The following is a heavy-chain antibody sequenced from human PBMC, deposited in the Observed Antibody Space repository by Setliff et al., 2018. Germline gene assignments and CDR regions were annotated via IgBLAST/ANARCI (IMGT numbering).Heavy chain of an antibody. J-gene: IGHJ6*03. D-gene: IGHD5-18*01. CDR2: TIPMFGTT. V-gene: IGHV1-69*05. Sequence: SVKVSCKASGGSFSSYGITWVRQAPGQGLEWMGGTIPMFGTTNYAQKFQGRVTIITDESTSTAYMELSSLRSEDAAVYFCAREGVDTRSSTDYRYYMDVWGKGTMVTVSS. CDR1: GGSFSSYG. CDR3: AREGVDTRSSTDYRYYMDV.